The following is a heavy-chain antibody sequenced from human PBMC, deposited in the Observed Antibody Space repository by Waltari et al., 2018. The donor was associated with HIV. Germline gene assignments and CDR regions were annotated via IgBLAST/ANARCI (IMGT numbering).Heavy chain of an antibody. CDR3: ARDGGRRGPFGY. J-gene: IGHJ4*02. D-gene: IGHD3-3*01. CDR1: GFPFSNYW. V-gene: IGHV3-7*01. CDR2: IKQDGSEK. Sequence: EVQLVESGGGLVQPGGSLSLSCAASGFPFSNYWMSWVRQAPGKGLEWVANIKQDGSEKYYVDSVKGRFTISRDNDKNSVDLQMNSLRAEDTAVYYCARDGGRRGPFGYWGQGTLVTVSS.